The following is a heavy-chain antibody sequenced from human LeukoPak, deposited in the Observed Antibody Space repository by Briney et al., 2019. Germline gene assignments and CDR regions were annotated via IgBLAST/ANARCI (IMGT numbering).Heavy chain of an antibody. CDR3: ARSRARIAAAVYYFDY. V-gene: IGHV3-11*01. Sequence: GGSLRLSCAAAGFTFDDYFMGWVRQAPGKGLEWVSNITDSGYTMYYADSVRGRFTISKDNAKNSLYLHMSGLRAEDTAVYYCARSRARIAAAVYYFDYWGQGTPVTVSS. CDR1: GFTFDDYF. D-gene: IGHD6-13*01. J-gene: IGHJ4*02. CDR2: ITDSGYTM.